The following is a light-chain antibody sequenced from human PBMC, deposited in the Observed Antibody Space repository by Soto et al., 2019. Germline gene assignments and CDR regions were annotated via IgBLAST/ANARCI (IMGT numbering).Light chain of an antibody. CDR2: YDS. CDR3: EVRVWRSDPGV. J-gene: IGLJ2*01. V-gene: IGLV3-21*01. Sequence: SYELTQPPSVSVAPGKTARLTCAGNNSGSNSVHWYQQKPGQAPVLIIYYDSDRPSGIPERFSGSKSWNTATLTIRRVEAGDEADQGREVRVWRSDPGVFGGGTKLTVL. CDR1: NSGSNS.